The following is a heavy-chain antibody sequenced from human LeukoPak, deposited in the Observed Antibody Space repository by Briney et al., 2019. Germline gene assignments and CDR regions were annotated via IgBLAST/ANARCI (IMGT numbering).Heavy chain of an antibody. D-gene: IGHD3-10*01. CDR3: ASLGGAMVRGVITTNNFDY. Sequence: SVKVSCKASGGTFSSYAISWVRQAPGQGLEWMGGIIPIFGTANYAQKFQGRVTITADESTSTAYMELSSLGPEDTAVYYCASLGGAMVRGVITTNNFDYWGQGTLVTVSS. V-gene: IGHV1-69*13. J-gene: IGHJ4*02. CDR1: GGTFSSYA. CDR2: IIPIFGTA.